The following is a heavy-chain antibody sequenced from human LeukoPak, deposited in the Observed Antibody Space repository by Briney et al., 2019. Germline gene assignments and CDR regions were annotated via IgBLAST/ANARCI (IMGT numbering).Heavy chain of an antibody. J-gene: IGHJ4*02. CDR3: ARAGYSSSPLDY. V-gene: IGHV4-4*09. Sequence: SETLSLTCTVSGGSISNYYWTWIRQPPGKGLEWIGYIYTSGNTNYNPSLKNRVTISVDTSKNQFSLKLSSVTAADTAVYYCARAGYSSSPLDYWGQGTLVTVSS. D-gene: IGHD6-6*01. CDR1: GGSISNYY. CDR2: IYTSGNT.